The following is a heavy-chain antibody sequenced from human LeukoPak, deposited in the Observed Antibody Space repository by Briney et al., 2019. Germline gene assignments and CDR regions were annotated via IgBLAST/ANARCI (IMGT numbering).Heavy chain of an antibody. CDR2: ISGDSNHI. J-gene: IGHJ5*02. D-gene: IGHD3-9*01. CDR3: MSFETLAVNWFDP. V-gene: IGHV3-21*01. Sequence: PGGSLRLSCAASGFTFSSQSMNWVRQPPGEGLEWVSSISGDSNHIFYADSVKGRFTISRDNAKKSVYLQMNSLRAEDTAVYYCMSFETLAVNWFDPWGQGTLVTVSS. CDR1: GFTFSSQS.